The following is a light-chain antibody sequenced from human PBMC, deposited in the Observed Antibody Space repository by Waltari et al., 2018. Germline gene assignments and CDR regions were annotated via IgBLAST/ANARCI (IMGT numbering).Light chain of an antibody. CDR1: QDITIF. V-gene: IGKV1-33*01. J-gene: IGKJ4*01. CDR3: QQYDNLPLT. Sequence: IRMTQSPSSLSASVGDPVTTTRQASQDITIFLNWYQQKPGKAPNLLIYDASKLERGVPSRISGSGSGTVFTFTIGDLQPEDVATYFCQQYDNLPLTFGGGTKVEIK. CDR2: DAS.